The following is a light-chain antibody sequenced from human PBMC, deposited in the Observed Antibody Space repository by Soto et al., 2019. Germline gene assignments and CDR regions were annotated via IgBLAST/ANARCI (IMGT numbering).Light chain of an antibody. CDR1: NIGSKS. Sequence: SYELTQPPSVSVAPGQTARITCGGNNIGSKSVHWYQQKPGHAPVLVIYYDSDRPSGIPERFSGSNSANTATLTISRVEAGEEADYYCQVWDSRSDHVVFGGGTKVTVL. CDR2: YDS. J-gene: IGLJ2*01. CDR3: QVWDSRSDHVV. V-gene: IGLV3-21*04.